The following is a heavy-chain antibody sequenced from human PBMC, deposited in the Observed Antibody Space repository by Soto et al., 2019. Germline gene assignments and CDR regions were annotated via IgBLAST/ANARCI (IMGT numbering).Heavy chain of an antibody. CDR2: ISSSGSTR. D-gene: IGHD1-26*01. J-gene: IGHJ3*02. V-gene: IGHV3-48*03. Sequence: PGGGLRLSGAAAGFTFSSYEMNWGRQAPGKGLEWVSYISSSGSTRYYADSVKGRFTISRDNAKNSLYLQMNSLRADDTAMYYCARTWDATTPAFNICRQGPMDTV. CDR1: GFTFSSYE. CDR3: ARTWDATTPAFNI.